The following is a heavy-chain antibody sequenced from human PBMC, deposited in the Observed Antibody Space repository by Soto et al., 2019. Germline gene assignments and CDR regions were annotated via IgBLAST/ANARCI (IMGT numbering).Heavy chain of an antibody. V-gene: IGHV3-48*03. CDR1: GFTFSSYE. J-gene: IGHJ3*02. CDR3: AREGGANDGDYDAFDI. CDR2: ISSSGSTI. Sequence: EVQLVESGGGLVQPGGSLRLSCAASGFTFSSYEMNWVRQAPGKGLEWVSYISSSGSTIYYADSVKGRFTISRDNAKNSLYLQMNSLRAEDTAVYYCAREGGANDGDYDAFDIWGQGTMVTVSS. D-gene: IGHD4-17*01.